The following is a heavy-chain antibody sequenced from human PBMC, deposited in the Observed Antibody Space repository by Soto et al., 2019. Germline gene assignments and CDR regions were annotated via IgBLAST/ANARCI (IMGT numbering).Heavy chain of an antibody. J-gene: IGHJ6*02. CDR3: ASGIKDRYYYYGMDV. CDR1: GGSISSGGYY. CDR2: IYYSGST. Sequence: QVQLQESGPGLVKPSQTLSLTCTVSGGSISSGGYYWSWIRQHPGKGLEWIGYIYYSGSTYYNPSLKSRVTISVDTSKNQFSLKLSSVTAADTAVYHCASGIKDRYYYYGMDVWGQGTTVTVSS. D-gene: IGHD1-26*01. V-gene: IGHV4-31*03.